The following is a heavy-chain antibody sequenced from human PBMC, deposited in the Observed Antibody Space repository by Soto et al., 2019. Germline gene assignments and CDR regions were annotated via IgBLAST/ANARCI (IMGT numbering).Heavy chain of an antibody. Sequence: PGGSLRLSCEASGFTFSRYGMHLVRQAPGKGLECVSSISSSSSYIYYADSVKGRSTISRDNAKNSLYLQMNSLRAEDTAVYYCAREPEFKSVDVWGQGTTVTVSS. J-gene: IGHJ6*02. V-gene: IGHV3-21*01. CDR2: ISSSSSYI. CDR3: AREPEFKSVDV. CDR1: GFTFSRYG.